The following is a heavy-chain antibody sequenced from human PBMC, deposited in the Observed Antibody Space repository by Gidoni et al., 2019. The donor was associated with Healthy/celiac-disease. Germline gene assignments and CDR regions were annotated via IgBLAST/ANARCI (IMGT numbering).Heavy chain of an antibody. CDR3: AKDRSGRCRKTQPVDY. D-gene: IGHD2-2*01. Sequence: QVQLVESGGGVVQPGRYLRLSCAASGFTFSSYGMHWVRQAPGKGLEWVAVISYDGSNKYYADSVKGRFTISRDNSKNTLYLQMNSLRAEDTAVYYCAKDRSGRCRKTQPVDYWGQGTLVTVSS. CDR1: GFTFSSYG. V-gene: IGHV3-30*18. CDR2: ISYDGSNK. J-gene: IGHJ4*02.